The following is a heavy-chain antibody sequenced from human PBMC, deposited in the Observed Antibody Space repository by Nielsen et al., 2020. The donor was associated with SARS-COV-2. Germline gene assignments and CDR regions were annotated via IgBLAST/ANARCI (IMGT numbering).Heavy chain of an antibody. Sequence: ASVKVSCNTYGYTFTSHYVHWVRQAPGQGLEWMGLINSSGGRTIYAQMFQGRVTVTRDTSTSTVYMELSSLRSEDTAVYYCARGGLVVVDSFDYWGQGTLVTVSS. CDR1: GYTFTSHY. J-gene: IGHJ4*02. V-gene: IGHV1-46*01. D-gene: IGHD2-15*01. CDR2: INSSGGRT. CDR3: ARGGLVVVDSFDY.